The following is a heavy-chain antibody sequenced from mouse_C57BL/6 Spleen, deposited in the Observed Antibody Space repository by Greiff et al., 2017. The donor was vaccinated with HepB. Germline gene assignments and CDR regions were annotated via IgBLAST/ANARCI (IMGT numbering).Heavy chain of an antibody. CDR1: GFTFSSYT. V-gene: IGHV5-9*01. Sequence: EVKLMESGGGLVKPGGSLKLSCAASGFTFSSYTMSWVRQTPEKRLEWVATISGGGGNTYYPDSVKGRFTISRDNAKNTLYLQMSSLRSEDTALYYCARGATDWYFDVWGTGTTVTVSS. CDR3: ARGATDWYFDV. J-gene: IGHJ1*03. CDR2: ISGGGGNT. D-gene: IGHD3-1*01.